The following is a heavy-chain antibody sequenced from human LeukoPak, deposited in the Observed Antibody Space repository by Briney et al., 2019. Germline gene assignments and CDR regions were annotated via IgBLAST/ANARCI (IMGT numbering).Heavy chain of an antibody. J-gene: IGHJ4*02. D-gene: IGHD6-6*01. V-gene: IGHV3-11*04. CDR1: GFTFSDYY. CDR2: ISSSGSTI. Sequence: GGSLRLSCAASGFTFSDYYMSWIRQAPGKGLEWVSYISSSGSTIYYADSVKGRFTISRDNSKNTLYLQMNSLRAEDTAVYYCAKDRARSPSDYWGQGTLVTVSS. CDR3: AKDRARSPSDY.